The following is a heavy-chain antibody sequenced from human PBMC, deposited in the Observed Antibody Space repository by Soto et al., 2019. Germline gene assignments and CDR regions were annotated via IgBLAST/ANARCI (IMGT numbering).Heavy chain of an antibody. Sequence: SETLSLTCTVSGGSISSYYWSWIRQPPGKGLEWIGYIYYSGSTNYNPSLKSRVTIAVHTSKNQFSLKLSSVTAADTAVYYCASGGGITGTYYYYGMDVWGQGTTVTVAS. V-gene: IGHV4-59*01. CDR3: ASGGGITGTYYYYGMDV. D-gene: IGHD1-7*01. CDR2: IYYSGST. CDR1: GGSISSYY. J-gene: IGHJ6*02.